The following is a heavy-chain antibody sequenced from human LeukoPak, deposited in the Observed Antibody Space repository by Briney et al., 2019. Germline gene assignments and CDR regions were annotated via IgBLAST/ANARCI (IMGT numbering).Heavy chain of an antibody. D-gene: IGHD3-22*01. CDR1: GYSFTNSW. J-gene: IGHJ3*02. CDR3: ARLYYYDSSGLDAFDI. V-gene: IGHV5-51*01. CDR2: IYPGDSDT. Sequence: GESLKISCRGSGYSFTNSWIGWVRQMPGKGLEWMGIIYPGDSDTRYSPSFQGQVTISADKSISTAYLQWSSLKASDTAMYYCARLYYYDSSGLDAFDIWGQGTMVTVSS.